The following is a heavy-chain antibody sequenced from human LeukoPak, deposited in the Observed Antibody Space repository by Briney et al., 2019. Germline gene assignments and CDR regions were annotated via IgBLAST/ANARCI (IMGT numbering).Heavy chain of an antibody. J-gene: IGHJ4*02. D-gene: IGHD6-6*01. CDR2: ISSSSRYI. CDR3: ARSRIAARPSDY. CDR1: GFTFSSYS. Sequence: GSLRLSCAASGFTFSSYSMNWVRQAPRKGLEWVPSISSSSRYIYYADSVKGRFTISRDNAKNSLYLQMNSLRAEDTAVYYCARSRIAARPSDYWGQGTLVTVSS. V-gene: IGHV3-21*01.